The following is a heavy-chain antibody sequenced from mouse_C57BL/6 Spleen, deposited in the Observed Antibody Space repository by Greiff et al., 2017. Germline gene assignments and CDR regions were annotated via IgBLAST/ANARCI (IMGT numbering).Heavy chain of an antibody. J-gene: IGHJ1*03. V-gene: IGHV3-6*01. CDR2: ISYDGST. CDR1: GYSITSGYY. D-gene: IGHD1-1*01. CDR3: ARDYGSSYWYFDV. Sequence: EVKLMESGPGLVKPSQSLSLTCSVTGYSITSGYYWNWIRQFPGNKLEWMGYISYDGSTNYNPSLKNRISITRDTSKNQFFLKLNSVTTEDTATDYGARDYGSSYWYFDVWGTGTTVTVSS.